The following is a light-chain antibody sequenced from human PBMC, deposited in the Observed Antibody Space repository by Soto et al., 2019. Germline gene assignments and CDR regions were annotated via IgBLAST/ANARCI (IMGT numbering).Light chain of an antibody. Sequence: DIVLTQSPGTLSLSPGDRATLSCRASQSVSTSYLGWYQQKPGQAPRLLIYGTSSRATGIPDRFSGSGSGTDFTLTISRLEPEDFAVYYCQQYGNSPITFGQGTRLEIK. CDR1: QSVSTSY. CDR3: QQYGNSPIT. CDR2: GTS. J-gene: IGKJ5*01. V-gene: IGKV3-20*01.